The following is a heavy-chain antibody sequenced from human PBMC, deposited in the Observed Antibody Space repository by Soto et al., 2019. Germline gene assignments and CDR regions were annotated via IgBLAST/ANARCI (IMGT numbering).Heavy chain of an antibody. CDR2: IWGDGNKK. D-gene: IGHD2-21*02. V-gene: IGHV3-30*19. CDR3: ARGCGGNCYAAFPCDF. CDR1: GFTFSTYG. Sequence: QVQLLESGGGVVQPGRSLRLSCAASGFTFSTYGVNWVRQAPGKGLEWVAVIWGDGNKKYYADSVKGRFTISRDTSANRAYLELNSLEADDTAVYYCARGCGGNCYAAFPCDFWGQGILVTVSP. J-gene: IGHJ1*01.